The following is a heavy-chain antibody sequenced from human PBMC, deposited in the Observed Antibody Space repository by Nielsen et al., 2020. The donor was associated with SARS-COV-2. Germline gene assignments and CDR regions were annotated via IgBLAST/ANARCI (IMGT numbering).Heavy chain of an antibody. Sequence: GGSLRLSCAASGFTFSSYGMHWVRQAPGKGLEWVAVISYDGSNKYYADSVKGRFTISRDNSKNTLYLQMNSLRAEDTAVYYCARDRAYYYGSGLGWFDPWGQGTLVTVSS. CDR3: ARDRAYYYGSGLGWFDP. D-gene: IGHD3-10*01. CDR2: ISYDGSNK. J-gene: IGHJ5*02. V-gene: IGHV3-30*03. CDR1: GFTFSSYG.